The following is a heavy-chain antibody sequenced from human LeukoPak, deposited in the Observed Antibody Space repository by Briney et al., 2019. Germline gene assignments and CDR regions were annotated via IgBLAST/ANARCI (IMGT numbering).Heavy chain of an antibody. J-gene: IGHJ4*02. CDR2: IRYDGSNK. CDR3: ARGVQIRYFDGYHYFDY. D-gene: IGHD3-9*01. V-gene: IGHV3-30*02. Sequence: PGGSLRLSCAASGFTFSSYGMHWVRQAPGKGLEWVAFIRYDGSNKYYADSVKGRFTISRDNSKNTLYLQMNSLRAEDTAVYYCARGVQIRYFDGYHYFDYWGQGTLVTVSS. CDR1: GFTFSSYG.